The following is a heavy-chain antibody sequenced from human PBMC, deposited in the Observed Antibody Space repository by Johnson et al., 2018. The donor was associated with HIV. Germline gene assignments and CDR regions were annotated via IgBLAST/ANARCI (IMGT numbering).Heavy chain of an antibody. Sequence: QVQLVESGGGVVQPGRSLRLSCAASGFTFSSYAMHWVRQAPGKGLEWVAVISYDGSNKYYADSVKGRFTISRDNSKNTLYLQMNSLRAGDTAVYYCGRGSHDYVGGSATGDAFDIWGQGTMVTVSS. CDR3: GRGSHDYVGGSATGDAFDI. J-gene: IGHJ3*02. V-gene: IGHV3-30*14. CDR1: GFTFSSYA. CDR2: ISYDGSNK. D-gene: IGHD3-16*01.